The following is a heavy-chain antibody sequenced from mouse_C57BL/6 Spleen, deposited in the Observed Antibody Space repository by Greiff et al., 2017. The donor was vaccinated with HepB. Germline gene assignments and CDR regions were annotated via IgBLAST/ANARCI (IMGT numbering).Heavy chain of an antibody. CDR2: IDPSDSET. D-gene: IGHD4-1*01. Sequence: QVQLKQPGAELVRPGSSVKLSCKASGYTFTSYWMHWVKQRPIQGLEWIGNIDPSDSETHYNQKFKDKATLTVDKSSSTAYMQLSSLTSEDSEVYYCARLELGRGDYWGQGTTLTVSS. CDR1: GYTFTSYW. J-gene: IGHJ2*01. CDR3: ARLELGRGDY. V-gene: IGHV1-52*01.